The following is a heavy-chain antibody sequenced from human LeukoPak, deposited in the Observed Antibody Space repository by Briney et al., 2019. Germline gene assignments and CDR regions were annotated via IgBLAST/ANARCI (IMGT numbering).Heavy chain of an antibody. CDR2: ITDSEDNT. J-gene: IGHJ4*02. CDR1: GFSFSSYA. Sequence: GGCLRLSCAASGFSFSSYAMNWVRQAPGGGLECVLSITDSEDNTYYPDCVKGRFTISRQNSNNMVNLQMNRLRADHMAKDYCAKAAGDTYYRVFEYWAQGIMVTVSS. V-gene: IGHV3-23*01. D-gene: IGHD7-27*01. CDR3: AKAAGDTYYRVFEY.